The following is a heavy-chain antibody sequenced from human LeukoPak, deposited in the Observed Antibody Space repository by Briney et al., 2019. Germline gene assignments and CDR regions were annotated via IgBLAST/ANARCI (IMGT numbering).Heavy chain of an antibody. V-gene: IGHV3-23*01. Sequence: PGGSLRLSCAASGFTFSNHGMNWVRQAPGKGLEWVSGISPSGDIRYYADSVKGRFTISRDNSKNALYLQMNSLRAEDTAVYYCAKEGLLDYYYYYMDVWGKGTTVTISS. CDR3: AKEGLLDYYYYYMDV. D-gene: IGHD3-3*02. CDR1: GFTFSNHG. CDR2: ISPSGDIR. J-gene: IGHJ6*03.